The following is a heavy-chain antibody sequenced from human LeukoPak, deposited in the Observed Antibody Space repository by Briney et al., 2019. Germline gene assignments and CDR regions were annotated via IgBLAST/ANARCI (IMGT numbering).Heavy chain of an antibody. CDR3: AKSVRQQLVPDGMDV. V-gene: IGHV3-23*01. CDR2: ISGSGGST. Sequence: GGSLRLSCAASGFTFSSYAMSWVRQPPGKGLEWVSAISGSGGSTYYADSVKGRFTISRDNSKNTLYLQMNSLRAEDRAVYYCAKSVRQQLVPDGMDVWGQGTTVTVSS. J-gene: IGHJ6*02. CDR1: GFTFSSYA. D-gene: IGHD6-13*01.